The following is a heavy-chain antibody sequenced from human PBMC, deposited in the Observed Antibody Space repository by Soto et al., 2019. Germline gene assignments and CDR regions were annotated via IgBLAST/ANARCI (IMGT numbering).Heavy chain of an antibody. Sequence: EVQLLESGGGLVQPGGSLRLSCAASGFTFSSYAMSWVRQAPGKGLEWVSAISGSGGSTYYADSVKGRFTISRDNSNNTLYLQMNSLRAEDTAVYYCAKVKGYCSGGSCYSDYWGQGTLVTVSS. CDR1: GFTFSSYA. CDR3: AKVKGYCSGGSCYSDY. CDR2: ISGSGGST. J-gene: IGHJ4*02. D-gene: IGHD2-15*01. V-gene: IGHV3-23*01.